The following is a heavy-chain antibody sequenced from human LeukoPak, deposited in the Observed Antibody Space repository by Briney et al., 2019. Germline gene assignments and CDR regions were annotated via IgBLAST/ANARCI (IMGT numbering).Heavy chain of an antibody. CDR2: IFSSGST. CDR3: ARGRAVTTGDDY. Sequence: SETLSLTCTVSGGSINNYWSCIRQPAGKGLEWIGRIFSSGSTVYHPSLKSRVTMSVDTSRNSFSLKLTSVTAADTAVYYCARGRAVTTGDDYWGQGTLVTVSS. J-gene: IGHJ4*02. D-gene: IGHD4-17*01. V-gene: IGHV4-4*07. CDR1: GGSINNY.